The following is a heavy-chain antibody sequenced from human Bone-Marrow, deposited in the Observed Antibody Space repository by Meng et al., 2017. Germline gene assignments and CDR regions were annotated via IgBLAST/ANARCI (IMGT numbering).Heavy chain of an antibody. D-gene: IGHD3-10*01. CDR1: GDSVSSNSAA. CDR3: ARGSGGFGILVDY. CDR2: TYYRSKWYN. J-gene: IGHJ4*02. Sequence: SQTPSLTGAISGDSVSSNSAAWNWIRQSPSRGLEWLGRTYYRSKWYNDYAVSVKSRITSNPDTSKNQFSLQLNSVTPEDTAVYYCARGSGGFGILVDYWGQGTLVTVSS. V-gene: IGHV6-1*01.